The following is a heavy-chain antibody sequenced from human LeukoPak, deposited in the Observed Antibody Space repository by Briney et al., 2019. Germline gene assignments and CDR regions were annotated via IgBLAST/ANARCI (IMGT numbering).Heavy chain of an antibody. CDR3: VKPNLAGARTRYFDY. CDR1: GFTFNNYP. V-gene: IGHV3-64D*06. Sequence: GGSLRLSCSASGFTFNNYPMHWVRRAPGKGLEYVSAINSNGDSTYNADSVKGRFTISRDNSKNTLYLQMSSLRVEDTAVYYCVKPNLAGARTRYFDYWGQGTLVTVSS. D-gene: IGHD6-19*01. J-gene: IGHJ4*02. CDR2: INSNGDST.